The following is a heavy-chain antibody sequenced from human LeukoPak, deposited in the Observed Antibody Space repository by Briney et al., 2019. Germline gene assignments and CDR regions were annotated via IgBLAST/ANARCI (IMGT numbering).Heavy chain of an antibody. V-gene: IGHV3-11*01. CDR3: AKLSFRFVVVGNYFDY. CDR1: GFNISDYW. J-gene: IGHJ4*02. D-gene: IGHD2-21*01. Sequence: GGSLRLSCAASGFNISDYWMHWVRQAPGKGLEWVSYISSSGSTIYYADSVKGRFTISRDNSKNTLYPQMNSLRAEDTAVYYCAKLSFRFVVVGNYFDYWGQGTLVTVSS. CDR2: ISSSGSTI.